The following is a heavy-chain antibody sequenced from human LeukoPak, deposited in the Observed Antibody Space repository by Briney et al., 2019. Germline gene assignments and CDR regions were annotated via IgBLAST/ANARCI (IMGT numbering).Heavy chain of an antibody. CDR2: ISYDGSNK. D-gene: IGHD3-10*01. Sequence: SCKASGGTFSSYGMHWVRQAPGKGLEWVAVISYDGSNKYYADSVKGRFTISRDNSKNTLYLQMNSLRAEDTAVYYCARGGFGELLTLGFDYWGQGTLVTVSS. CDR3: ARGGFGELLTLGFDY. CDR1: GGTFSSYG. V-gene: IGHV3-30*03. J-gene: IGHJ4*02.